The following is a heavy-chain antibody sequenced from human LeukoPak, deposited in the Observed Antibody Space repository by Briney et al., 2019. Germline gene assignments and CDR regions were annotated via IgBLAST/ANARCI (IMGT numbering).Heavy chain of an antibody. CDR3: ARHFGPAVLLWFGELGGFDY. V-gene: IGHV4-59*08. CDR2: IYYSGST. J-gene: IGHJ4*02. CDR1: GGSISSYY. D-gene: IGHD3-10*01. Sequence: SETLSLICTVSGGSISSYYWSWIRQPPGKGLEWIGYIYYSGSTNYNPSLKSRVTISVDTSKNQFSLKLSSVTAADTAVYYCARHFGPAVLLWFGELGGFDYWGQGTLVTVSS.